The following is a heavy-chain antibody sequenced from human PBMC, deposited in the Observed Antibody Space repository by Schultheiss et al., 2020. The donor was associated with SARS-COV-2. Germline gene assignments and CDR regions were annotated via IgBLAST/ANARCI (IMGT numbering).Heavy chain of an antibody. CDR2: MNPNSGNT. CDR1: GYTFTSYD. D-gene: IGHD3-22*01. Sequence: ASVKVSCKASGYTFTSYDINWVRQATGQGLEWMGWMNPNSGNTGYAQKFQGRVTITADKSTSTAYMELSSLRSEDTAVYYCAIVGDYYDSSGLPYYGMDVWGQGTTVTVSS. V-gene: IGHV1-8*01. J-gene: IGHJ6*02. CDR3: AIVGDYYDSSGLPYYGMDV.